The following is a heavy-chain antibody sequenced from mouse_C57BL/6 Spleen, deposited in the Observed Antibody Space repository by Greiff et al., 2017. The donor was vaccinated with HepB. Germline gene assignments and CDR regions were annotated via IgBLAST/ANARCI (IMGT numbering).Heavy chain of an antibody. J-gene: IGHJ2*01. CDR2: ISGGGGNT. CDR1: GFTFSSYT. Sequence: EVQVVESGGGLVKPGGSLKLSCAASGFTFSSYTMSWVRQTPEKRLEWVATISGGGGNTYYPDSVKGRFTISRDNAKNTLYLQMSSLRSEDTALYYCARHWLYYFDYWGQGTTLTVSS. D-gene: IGHD3-3*01. V-gene: IGHV5-9*01. CDR3: ARHWLYYFDY.